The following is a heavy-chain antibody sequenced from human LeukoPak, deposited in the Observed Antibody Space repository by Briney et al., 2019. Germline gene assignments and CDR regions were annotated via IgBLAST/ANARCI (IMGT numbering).Heavy chain of an antibody. CDR1: GFTFSSYG. CDR3: ARRENTYYYDSSGYYDY. V-gene: IGHV3-66*04. CDR2: IYSGGST. Sequence: GRSLRLSCAASGFTFSSYGMHWVRQAPGKGLEWVSVIYSGGSTYYADSVKGRFTISRDNSKNTLYLQMNSLRAEDTAVYYCARRENTYYYDSSGYYDYWGQGTLVTVSS. J-gene: IGHJ4*02. D-gene: IGHD3-22*01.